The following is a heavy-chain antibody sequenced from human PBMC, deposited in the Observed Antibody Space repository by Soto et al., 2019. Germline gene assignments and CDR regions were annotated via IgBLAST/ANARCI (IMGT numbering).Heavy chain of an antibody. CDR2: IFFSGST. V-gene: IGHV4-31*03. D-gene: IGHD2-21*02. J-gene: IGHJ4*02. Sequence: SETLSLTCTVSGGSILNGGHYWTWIRQHPGKGLEWIGRIFFSGSTYYNPSLKSRVTISVDTSKNQFSLKLSSVTAADTAVYYCARGFNVVTATPLDYWGQGTLVTVSS. CDR1: GGSILNGGHY. CDR3: ARGFNVVTATPLDY.